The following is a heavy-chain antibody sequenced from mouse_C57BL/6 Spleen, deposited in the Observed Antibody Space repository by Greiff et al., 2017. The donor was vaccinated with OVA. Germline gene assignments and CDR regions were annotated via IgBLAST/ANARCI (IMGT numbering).Heavy chain of an antibody. CDR3: ATSIYYYGRMDV. Sequence: QVQLQQPGTELVKPGASVKLSCKASGYTFTSYWMHWVKQRPGQGLEWIGNINPSKGGTNYNEKFKSKATLTVDKSSSTAYMQLSSLTSEDSAVYYCATSIYYYGRMDVWGTGTTVTVSS. D-gene: IGHD1-1*01. V-gene: IGHV1-53*01. J-gene: IGHJ1*03. CDR2: INPSKGGT. CDR1: GYTFTSYW.